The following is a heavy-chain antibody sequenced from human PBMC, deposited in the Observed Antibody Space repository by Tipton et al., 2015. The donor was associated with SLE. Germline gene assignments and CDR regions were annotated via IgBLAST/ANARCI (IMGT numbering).Heavy chain of an antibody. Sequence: TLSLTCTVSDVPIKSGRYFWSWIRQPAGKGLEWIGRVYISGYTTYSPSLQGRVTMSVDTSKNQFSLKLSSVTAADTAVYYCARTLAAQIDYWGQGTLVTVSS. CDR2: VYISGYT. CDR3: ARTLAAQIDY. J-gene: IGHJ4*02. D-gene: IGHD6-6*01. CDR1: DVPIKSGRYF. V-gene: IGHV4-61*02.